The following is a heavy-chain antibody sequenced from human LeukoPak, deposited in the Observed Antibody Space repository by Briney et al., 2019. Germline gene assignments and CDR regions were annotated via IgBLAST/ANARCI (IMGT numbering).Heavy chain of an antibody. D-gene: IGHD3-10*02. CDR3: ARVRATFGYDAFDI. CDR2: IWYDGTNK. Sequence: GRSLRLSCAASGFTFRSYGMHWVRQAPGKGLEWVAVIWYDGTNKYYADSVKGRFTISRENSKNTLYLQMNSLRAADTAVYYCARVRATFGYDAFDIWGQGTMVTVSS. J-gene: IGHJ3*02. V-gene: IGHV3-33*01. CDR1: GFTFRSYG.